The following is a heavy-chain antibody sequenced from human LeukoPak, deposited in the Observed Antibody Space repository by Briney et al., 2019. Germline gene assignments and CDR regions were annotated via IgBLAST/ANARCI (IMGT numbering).Heavy chain of an antibody. CDR3: TRVPRELSGK. CDR2: MKPDSGNT. V-gene: IGHV1-8*01. J-gene: IGHJ4*02. Sequence: ASVKASCKASGYTFISYDINWVRQATGQGLEWMGWMKPDSGNTGYAQKFQGRVTMTRNTSTNTAYMELSSLTSEDTAVYYCTRVPRELSGKWGQGTLVTVSS. CDR1: GYTFISYD. D-gene: IGHD3-10*01.